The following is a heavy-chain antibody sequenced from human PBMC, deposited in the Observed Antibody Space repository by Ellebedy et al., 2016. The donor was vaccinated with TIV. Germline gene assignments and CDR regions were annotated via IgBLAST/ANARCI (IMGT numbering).Heavy chain of an antibody. Sequence: GESLKISCAASGFTFSSYGMHWVRQAPGKGLEWVAVISYDGSNKYYADSVKGRFTISRDNSKNTLYLQMNSLRAEDTAVYYCAKGESILRYFDWLTHWGQGTLATVSS. D-gene: IGHD3-9*01. V-gene: IGHV3-30*18. J-gene: IGHJ5*02. CDR3: AKGESILRYFDWLTH. CDR2: ISYDGSNK. CDR1: GFTFSSYG.